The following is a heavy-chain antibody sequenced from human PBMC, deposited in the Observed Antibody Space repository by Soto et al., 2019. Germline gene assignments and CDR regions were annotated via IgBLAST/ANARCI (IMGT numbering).Heavy chain of an antibody. V-gene: IGHV3-11*01. CDR3: AREPSNCTYCFDY. D-gene: IGHD7-27*01. CDR2: ISSSGSTI. J-gene: IGHJ4*02. Sequence: NPGGSLRLSCAASGFNFSDYYMSWISKATGKGLEWVSYISSSGSTIFYADSLRGRFTISRDNAKKSLYLQMNSLRGEDTAVYYCAREPSNCTYCFDYWGQGTLVTVSS. CDR1: GFNFSDYY.